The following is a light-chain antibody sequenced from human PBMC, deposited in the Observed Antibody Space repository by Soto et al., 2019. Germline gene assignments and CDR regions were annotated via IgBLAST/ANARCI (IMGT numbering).Light chain of an antibody. J-gene: IGLJ2*01. V-gene: IGLV1-51*01. CDR1: SSNIGYNY. CDR2: DNN. Sequence: QSVLTQPPSVSAAPGQKVTISCSGSSSNIGYNYVSWYQRLPGTAPKLLIYDNNKRPSGIPDRFSGSKSGTSATLGITGLQTGDEADYYCGTWDSSLSAVVFGGGTKLTVL. CDR3: GTWDSSLSAVV.